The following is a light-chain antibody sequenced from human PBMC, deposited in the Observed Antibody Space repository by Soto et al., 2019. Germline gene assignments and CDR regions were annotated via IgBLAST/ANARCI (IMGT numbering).Light chain of an antibody. Sequence: DIQMTQSPSSLSASVGDRVTITCRASQSSSSYLNWYQQKPGKAPKLLIYAASSLQSGVPSRFSGSGSGKDFTLTISSLQPEDFATYYCQQRKTFGQGTKVEIK. CDR2: AAS. J-gene: IGKJ1*01. V-gene: IGKV1-39*01. CDR1: QSSSSY. CDR3: QQRKT.